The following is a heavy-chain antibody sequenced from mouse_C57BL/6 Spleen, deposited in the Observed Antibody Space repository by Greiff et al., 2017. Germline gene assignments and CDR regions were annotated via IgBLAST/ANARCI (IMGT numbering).Heavy chain of an antibody. Sequence: QVQLQQPGAELVKPGASVKLSCKASGYTFTSYWMPWVKQRPGQGLEWIGMIHPNSGSTNYNEKFKSKATLTVDKPSSTAYMQLRSLTSEDSAVYYCEKLTGPDFYYWGQGTSLTVSS. D-gene: IGHD4-1*01. CDR2: IHPNSGST. V-gene: IGHV1-64*01. J-gene: IGHJ4*01. CDR1: GYTFTSYW. CDR3: EKLTGPDFYY.